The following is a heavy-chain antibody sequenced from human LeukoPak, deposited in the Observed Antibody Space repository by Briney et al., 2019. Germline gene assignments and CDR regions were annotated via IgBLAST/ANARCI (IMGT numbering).Heavy chain of an antibody. CDR3: ARASNRNSINFDY. D-gene: IGHD1-7*01. CDR2: LNSDGSST. J-gene: IGHJ4*02. CDR1: GFTFSSYW. Sequence: GGSLRLFCAASGFTFSSYWMHWVRQAPGKGLVWVSRLNSDGSSTSYADSVKGRFTISRDNAETTLHLQMNNLSAEDTAVYYCARASNRNSINFDYRGQGALVTVSS. V-gene: IGHV3-74*01.